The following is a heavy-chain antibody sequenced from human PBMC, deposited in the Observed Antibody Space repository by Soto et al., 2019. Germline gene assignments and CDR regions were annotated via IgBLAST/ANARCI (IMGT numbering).Heavy chain of an antibody. J-gene: IGHJ4*02. CDR2: ISSSSTTT. Sequence: EVQLVESGGGLVQPGGSLRLSCAASGFTFSTYSMNWVRLAPGKGLEWVSYISSSSTTTYYADSVRGRFTISRDNAKNSLYLQMNSLRAEDTAVYYCALGKFDYWGQGTLFTVSS. V-gene: IGHV3-48*01. CDR1: GFTFSTYS. CDR3: ALGKFDY.